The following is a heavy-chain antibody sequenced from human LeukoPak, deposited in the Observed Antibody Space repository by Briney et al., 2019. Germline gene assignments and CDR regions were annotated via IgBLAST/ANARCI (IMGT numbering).Heavy chain of an antibody. Sequence: PSETLSLTCTVSGGSISSGSYYWSWIRQPAGKGLEWIGRIYTSGSTNYNPSLKSRVTISVDTSKNQFSLKLSSVTAADTAVYYCARGSQVTGDLYYYYYMDVWGKGTTVTVSS. J-gene: IGHJ6*03. D-gene: IGHD7-27*01. CDR1: GGSISSGSYY. CDR2: IYTSGST. CDR3: ARGSQVTGDLYYYYYMDV. V-gene: IGHV4-61*02.